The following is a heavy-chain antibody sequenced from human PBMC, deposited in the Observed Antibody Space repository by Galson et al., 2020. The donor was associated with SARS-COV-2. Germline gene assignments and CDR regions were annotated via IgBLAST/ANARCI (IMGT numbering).Heavy chain of an antibody. CDR3: ARTPRVGGYFDY. V-gene: IGHV3-11*04. J-gene: IGHJ4*02. CDR2: ITGGGSAI. Sequence: LPLTCAASGFSFSDSYMSWIRQAPGKGLEWVAYITGGGSAIYYADSVKGRFTISRDNAKNSLYLQMSSLRVDDTAIYYCARTPRVGGYFDYWGQGTLVTVSS. D-gene: IGHD3-16*01. CDR1: GFSFSDSY.